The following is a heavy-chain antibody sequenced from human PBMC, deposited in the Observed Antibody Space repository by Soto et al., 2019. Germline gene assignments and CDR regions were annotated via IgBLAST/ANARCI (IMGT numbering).Heavy chain of an antibody. CDR1: GGSISSYY. D-gene: IGHD2-15*01. J-gene: IGHJ5*02. V-gene: IGHV4-4*07. Sequence: QVQLQESGPGLVKPSETLSLTCTVSGGSISSYYWSWIRQPAGKGLEWIGRIYTSGSTNYNPSLKGRVTMSVATSKNQFSLKLSSVTAADTAVYYCARDCSGGSCYSFTLGWFDPWGQGTLVTVSS. CDR3: ARDCSGGSCYSFTLGWFDP. CDR2: IYTSGST.